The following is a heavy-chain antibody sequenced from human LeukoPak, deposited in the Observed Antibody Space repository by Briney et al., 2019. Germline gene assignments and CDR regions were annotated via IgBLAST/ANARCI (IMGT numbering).Heavy chain of an antibody. Sequence: PGGSLRLSCAASGFTVSSNYMCWVRQAPGKGLEWVSIIYSGGSTYYTDSVKGRFTISRDSSRNTLYLQMNSLRAEDTAVYYCARDLNYMDVWGKGTTVTVSS. CDR1: GFTVSSNY. V-gene: IGHV3-66*02. CDR2: IYSGGST. CDR3: ARDLNYMDV. J-gene: IGHJ6*03.